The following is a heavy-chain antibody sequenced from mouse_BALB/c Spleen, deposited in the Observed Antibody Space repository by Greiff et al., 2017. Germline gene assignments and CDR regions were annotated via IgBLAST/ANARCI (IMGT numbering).Heavy chain of an antibody. V-gene: IGHV14-3*02. Sequence: EVKLVESGAELVKPGASVKLSCTASGFNIKDTYMHWVKQRPEQGLEWIGRIDPANGNTKYDPKFQGKATITADTSSNTAYLQLSSLTSEDTAVYYCARGDYYGSFDYWGQGTTLTVSS. CDR1: GFNIKDTY. CDR3: ARGDYYGSFDY. CDR2: IDPANGNT. J-gene: IGHJ2*01. D-gene: IGHD1-1*01.